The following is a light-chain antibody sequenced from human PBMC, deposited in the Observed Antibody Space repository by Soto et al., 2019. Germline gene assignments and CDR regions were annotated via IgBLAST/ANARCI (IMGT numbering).Light chain of an antibody. CDR2: GAS. V-gene: IGKV3-20*01. CDR3: QQYGSSPWT. Sequence: DIVLTQSPGTLSLSPGERATLSCRASQSVSSSYLAWYQHKPGQAPRLLIYGASSRATGIPDRFSRSGSARDFPLPISRLEPEDVAVYYCQQYGSSPWTFGQGTKVEIK. J-gene: IGKJ1*01. CDR1: QSVSSSY.